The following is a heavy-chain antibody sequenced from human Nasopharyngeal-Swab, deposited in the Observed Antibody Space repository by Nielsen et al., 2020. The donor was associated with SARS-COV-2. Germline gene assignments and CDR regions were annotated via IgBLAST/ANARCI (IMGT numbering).Heavy chain of an antibody. Sequence: SETLSLTCTVSGGSISSYYWSWIRQSPGKGLEWVGYIYYSGSTNYNPSLKSRVTISVDTSKNQFSLKLSSVTAADTAVYYCARLTYSYESYYYYYGMDVWGQGTTVTVSS. J-gene: IGHJ6*02. CDR2: IYYSGST. CDR3: ARLTYSYESYYYYYGMDV. V-gene: IGHV4-59*08. CDR1: GGSISSYY. D-gene: IGHD5-18*01.